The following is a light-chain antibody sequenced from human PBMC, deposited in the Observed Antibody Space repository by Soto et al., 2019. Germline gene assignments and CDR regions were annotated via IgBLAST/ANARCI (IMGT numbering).Light chain of an antibody. CDR2: SAS. CDR1: QTISTN. J-gene: IGKJ2*01. V-gene: IGKV3-15*01. Sequence: EVVMTQSPVTLSVSPGESAALSCRASQTISTNLAWYQQKPGQAPRLLIYSASSRATGLPARFSGSGSGTEFTLTISSLESEDLGVYYCQQYNKWPNTFGQGTRLE. CDR3: QQYNKWPNT.